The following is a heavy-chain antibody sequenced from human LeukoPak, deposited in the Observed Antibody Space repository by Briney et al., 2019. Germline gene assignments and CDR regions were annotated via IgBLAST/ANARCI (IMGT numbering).Heavy chain of an antibody. CDR1: GLSFASHA. V-gene: IGHV3-23*01. J-gene: IGHJ6*03. CDR2: ILGSGGTT. D-gene: IGHD2-15*01. CDR3: ANHPPSYSTGGNCYFAYYFYMDV. Sequence: GSSLRLSCAASGLSFASHAMTWVRQTPGKGLEWVSTILGSGGTTYYADSVRGRFTISRDNVKKTLWLQMNSLRAEDTAIYYCANHPPSYSTGGNCYFAYYFYMDVWGTGTTVTVSS.